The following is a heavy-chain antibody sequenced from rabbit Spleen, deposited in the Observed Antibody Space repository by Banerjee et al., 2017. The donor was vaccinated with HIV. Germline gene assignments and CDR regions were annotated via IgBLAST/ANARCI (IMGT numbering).Heavy chain of an antibody. CDR1: GFSFSNKAV. J-gene: IGHJ6*01. V-gene: IGHV1S45*01. CDR2: INTATGKA. CDR3: ARDTGSSFSSYGMDL. D-gene: IGHD8-1*01. Sequence: QEQLVESGGGLVRPEGSLKLSCTASGFSFSNKAVMCWVRQAPGKGLEWIACINTATGKAVYASWAKGRFAISKTSSTTVTLQMTSLTVADTATYFCARDTGSSFSSYGMDLWGPGTLVTVS.